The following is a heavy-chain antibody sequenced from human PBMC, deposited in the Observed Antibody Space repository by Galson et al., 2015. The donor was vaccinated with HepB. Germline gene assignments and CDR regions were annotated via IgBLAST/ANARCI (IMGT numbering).Heavy chain of an antibody. J-gene: IGHJ6*02. CDR1: GFTFSSYW. V-gene: IGHV3-7*03. D-gene: IGHD2-15*01. CDR3: ARGSKCSGGSCYFIMDV. CDR2: IKQDGSEK. Sequence: SLRLSCAASGFTFSSYWMSWVRQAPGKGLEWVANIKQDGSEKYYVDSVKGRFTISRDNAKNSLYLQMNSLRAEDTAVYYCARGSKCSGGSCYFIMDVWGQGTTVTVSS.